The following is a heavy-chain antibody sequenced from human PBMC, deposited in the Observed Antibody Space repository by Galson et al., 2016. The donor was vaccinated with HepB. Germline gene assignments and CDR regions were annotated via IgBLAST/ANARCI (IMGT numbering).Heavy chain of an antibody. CDR1: GFTFSVYW. CDR2: INSDGSST. Sequence: SLRLSCAASGFTFSVYWMHWVRQAPGKGLVWVSRINSDGSSTAYADSVKGRFTISRDNAKNTLSLLMSSLRAEDTAVYYCARLKMGRGLIIAGSMDVWGQGTTVTVSS. D-gene: IGHD3-10*01. V-gene: IGHV3-74*01. J-gene: IGHJ6*02. CDR3: ARLKMGRGLIIAGSMDV.